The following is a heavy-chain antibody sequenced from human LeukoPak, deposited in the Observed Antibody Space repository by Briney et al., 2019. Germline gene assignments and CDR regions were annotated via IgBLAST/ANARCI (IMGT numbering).Heavy chain of an antibody. CDR1: GVTFSTYD. CDR3: ARGRGVSSDWYFDF. Sequence: GGSLRLSCAASGVTFSTYDMHWVRQATGKGLEWVSAIGTARDTYYPGSVKGRFTISRENAKSSLYLQMNSLRAGDTAVYYCARGRGVSSDWYFDFWGQGTLVTVSS. CDR2: IGTARDT. J-gene: IGHJ4*02. V-gene: IGHV3-13*01. D-gene: IGHD6-19*01.